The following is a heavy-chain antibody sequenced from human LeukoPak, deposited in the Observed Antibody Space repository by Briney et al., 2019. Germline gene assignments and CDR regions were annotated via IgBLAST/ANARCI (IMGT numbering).Heavy chain of an antibody. CDR2: FYHSGST. CDR3: ARQNWFLLDY. J-gene: IGHJ4*02. Sequence: PSETLSLTCTVSGYSISSGFHWGWIRQPPGKGLECIGTFYHSGSTNYNPSLKSRVTISVDKSKNQFSLKLSSVTAADTAVYYCARQNWFLLDYWGQGTLVTVSS. D-gene: IGHD3-9*01. V-gene: IGHV4-38-2*02. CDR1: GYSISSGFH.